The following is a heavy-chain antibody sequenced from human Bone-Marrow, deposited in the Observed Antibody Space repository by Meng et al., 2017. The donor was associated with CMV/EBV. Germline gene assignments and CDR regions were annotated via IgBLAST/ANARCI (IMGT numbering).Heavy chain of an antibody. J-gene: IGHJ6*02. D-gene: IGHD3-9*01. CDR3: AKETIWAMYV. CDR1: GFTFDDYA. Sequence: LSLTCAASGFTFDDYAMHWVRQAPGKGLEWVSGISWNSGSIGYADSVKGRFTISRDNAKNSLYLQMNSLRAEDTALYYCAKETIWAMYVWGQGTTVTVSS. CDR2: ISWNSGSI. V-gene: IGHV3-9*01.